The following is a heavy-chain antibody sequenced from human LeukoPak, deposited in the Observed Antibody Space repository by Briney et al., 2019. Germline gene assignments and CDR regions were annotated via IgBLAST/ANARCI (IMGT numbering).Heavy chain of an antibody. CDR2: INHSGTT. V-gene: IGHV4-34*01. CDR3: ARGPDYYDSSGYGY. Sequence: SETLSLTCAVYGGSFSGYDWTWIRQPPGKGLQWIGEINHSGTTNYNPSLKSRVTISVDTSKNQFSLKLSSVTAADTAVYYCARGPDYYDSSGYGYWGQGTLVTVSS. D-gene: IGHD3-22*01. J-gene: IGHJ4*02. CDR1: GGSFSGYD.